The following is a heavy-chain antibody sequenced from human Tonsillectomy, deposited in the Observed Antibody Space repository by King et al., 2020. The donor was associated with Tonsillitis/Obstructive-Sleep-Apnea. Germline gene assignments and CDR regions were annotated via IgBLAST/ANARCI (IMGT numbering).Heavy chain of an antibody. CDR3: ARAFHTTVTTLLDAFDL. CDR2: INPNSGGT. CDR1: GYTFTDYY. D-gene: IGHD4-17*01. Sequence: QLVQSGAEVKKPGASVKVSCKASGYTFTDYYLHWVRQAPGQGLEWMGRINPNSGGTNYAQKFQGRVTMTRDTSITAAYMDLTRLRADDTAVYYCARAFHTTVTTLLDAFDLWGQGTMVTVSS. V-gene: IGHV1-2*06. J-gene: IGHJ3*01.